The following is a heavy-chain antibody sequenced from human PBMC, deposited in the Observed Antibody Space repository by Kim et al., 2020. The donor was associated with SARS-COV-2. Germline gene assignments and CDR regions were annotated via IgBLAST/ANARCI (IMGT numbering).Heavy chain of an antibody. CDR2: IYDSGYT. V-gene: IGHV4-31*03. Sequence: SETLSLMCTVSGGSISSGGYYWSWIRQHPGKGLEWIGYIYDSGYTYNNPSLKSRLSISIDTSKNQFSLQLTSVTTADTAVYYCARGMITISGVANSWFDP. CDR1: GGSISSGGYY. J-gene: IGHJ5*02. CDR3: ARGMITISGVANSWFDP. D-gene: IGHD3-3*01.